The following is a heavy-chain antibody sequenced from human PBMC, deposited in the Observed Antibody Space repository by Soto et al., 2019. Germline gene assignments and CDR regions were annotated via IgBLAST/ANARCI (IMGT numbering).Heavy chain of an antibody. CDR2: IYWDDDK. CDR1: GFSLSTSGVG. J-gene: IGHJ4*02. Sequence: QITLKESGPTLVKPTQTLTLTCTFSGFSLSTSGVGVGWIRQPPGKALEWLALIYWDDDKRYSPSLKSRLTISKDTSKNQVVLTMTNMDPVDTATYYCAHRLKAARIFDYWGQGTLVTVSS. V-gene: IGHV2-5*02. CDR3: AHRLKAARIFDY. D-gene: IGHD6-6*01.